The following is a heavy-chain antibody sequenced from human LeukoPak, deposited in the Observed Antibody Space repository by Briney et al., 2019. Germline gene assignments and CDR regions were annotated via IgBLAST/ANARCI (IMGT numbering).Heavy chain of an antibody. Sequence: PSGTLSLTCAVSGGSISSSDWWRWVRQPPGKGLEWIGEIYHSGSTNYNPSLKSRVTISVDKSKNQFSLKLSSVTAADTAVYYCARRNYYGSGSYNYFDYWGQGTLVTVSS. CDR1: GGSISSSDW. CDR2: IYHSGST. D-gene: IGHD3-10*01. V-gene: IGHV4-4*02. J-gene: IGHJ4*02. CDR3: ARRNYYGSGSYNYFDY.